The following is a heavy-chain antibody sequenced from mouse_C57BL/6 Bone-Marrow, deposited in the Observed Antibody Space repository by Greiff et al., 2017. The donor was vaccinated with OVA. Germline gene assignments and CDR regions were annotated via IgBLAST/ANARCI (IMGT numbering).Heavy chain of an antibody. Sequence: VQGVESGPGLVAPSQSLSITCTVSGFSLTSYGVDWVRQPPGQGLEWLGVIWGGGSTNYNSALMSRLSISKDNSKSQGFLKMNSLQTDDTAMYDCAKRVGRMGFAYWGQGTLVTVSA. CDR1: GFSLTSYG. D-gene: IGHD2-10*02. J-gene: IGHJ3*01. CDR3: AKRVGRMGFAY. CDR2: IWGGGST. V-gene: IGHV2-9*01.